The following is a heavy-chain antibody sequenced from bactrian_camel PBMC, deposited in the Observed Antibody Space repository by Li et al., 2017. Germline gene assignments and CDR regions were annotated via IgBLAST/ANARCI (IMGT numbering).Heavy chain of an antibody. V-gene: IGHV3S53*01. J-gene: IGHJ6*01. D-gene: IGHD5*01. CDR3: AADWESAGWVRTPFGY. Sequence: HVQLVESGGGSVQAGGSLTLSCAVSGNIYNTCRLGWYRQAPGKEREGVATLDSVGFINYADSVKGRFTISRDNAKNMLYLQMNSLKPEDTAVYYCAADWESAGWVRTPFGYWGQGTQVTVS. CDR2: LDSVGFI. CDR1: GNIYNTCR.